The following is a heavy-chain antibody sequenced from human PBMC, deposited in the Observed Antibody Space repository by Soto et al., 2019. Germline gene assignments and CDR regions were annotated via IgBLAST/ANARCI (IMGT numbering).Heavy chain of an antibody. Sequence: EVQLVETGGGLIQPGGSLRLSCAASGFTVSSNYMSWVRQAPGKGLEWVSVIYSGGSTYYADSVKGRFTISRDNSKDTLYLQRNSLRAEDTAVYYCARGMWIQDDYGRDVWGQGTTVTFSS. D-gene: IGHD5-18*01. CDR3: ARGMWIQDDYGRDV. J-gene: IGHJ6*02. CDR2: IYSGGST. V-gene: IGHV3-53*02. CDR1: GFTVSSNY.